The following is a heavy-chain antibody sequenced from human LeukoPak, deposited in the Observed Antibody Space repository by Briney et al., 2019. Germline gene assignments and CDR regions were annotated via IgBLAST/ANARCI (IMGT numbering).Heavy chain of an antibody. CDR3: AQGYYDSSGYYHFDY. CDR2: IWYDGSNK. CDR1: GFTFSSYG. J-gene: IGHJ4*02. D-gene: IGHD3-22*01. Sequence: GGSLRLSCAASGFTFSSYGMHWVRQAPGKGLEWVAVIWYDGSNKYYADSVKGRFTISRDNSKNTLCLQMNSLRAEDTAVYYCAQGYYDSSGYYHFDYWGQGTLVTVSS. V-gene: IGHV3-33*01.